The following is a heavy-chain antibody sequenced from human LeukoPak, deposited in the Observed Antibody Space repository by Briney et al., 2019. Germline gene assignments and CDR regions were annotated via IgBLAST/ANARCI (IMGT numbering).Heavy chain of an antibody. V-gene: IGHV3-23*01. CDR3: AEGWHSSRQYYFDY. Sequence: GGSLRLSCAASGFTFSSYAMSWVRQAPEKGLEWVSAISDSGDSTYYADSLKGRFTISRDNSKNTLYLQMNSLRADDTAVYYCAEGWHSSRQYYFDYWGQGTLVTVSS. D-gene: IGHD6-13*01. CDR2: ISDSGDST. CDR1: GFTFSSYA. J-gene: IGHJ4*02.